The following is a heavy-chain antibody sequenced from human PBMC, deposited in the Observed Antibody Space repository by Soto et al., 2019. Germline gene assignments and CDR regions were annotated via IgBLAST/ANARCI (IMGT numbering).Heavy chain of an antibody. CDR3: ASVPAAMMVHYGMDV. CDR2: ISPIFGTA. Sequence: QVQLVQSGAEVKKPGSSVKVSCKASGGTFSSYAISWVRQAPGQGLEWMGGISPIFGTANYAQKFQGRVTITADESTSTDYMEMSSLRSEDTAVDYCASVPAAMMVHYGMDVWGQGTKVTVSS. D-gene: IGHD2-2*01. V-gene: IGHV1-69*01. J-gene: IGHJ6*02. CDR1: GGTFSSYA.